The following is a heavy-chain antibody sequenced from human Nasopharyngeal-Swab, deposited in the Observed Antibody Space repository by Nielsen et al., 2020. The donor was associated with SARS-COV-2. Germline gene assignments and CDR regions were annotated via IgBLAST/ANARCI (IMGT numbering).Heavy chain of an antibody. Sequence: SVKVSCKVSGGTFSSYAISWVRQAPGQGLEWMGGIIPIFGTANYAQKFQGRVTITADESTSTAYMELSSLRSEDTAVYYCARKRRGYYYYGMDVWGQGTTVTVSS. CDR2: IIPIFGTA. D-gene: IGHD3-10*01. CDR1: GGTFSSYA. CDR3: ARKRRGYYYYGMDV. J-gene: IGHJ6*02. V-gene: IGHV1-69*13.